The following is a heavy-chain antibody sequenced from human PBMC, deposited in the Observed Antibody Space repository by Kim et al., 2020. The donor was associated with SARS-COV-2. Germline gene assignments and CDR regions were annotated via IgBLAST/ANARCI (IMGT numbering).Heavy chain of an antibody. Sequence: SENLSLTCTVSGGSISSYYWSWIRQPPGKGLEWIGYIYYSGSTNYNPSLKSRVTISVDTSKNQFSLKLSSVTAADTAVYYCARDSSSWYQWGQGTLVTVSS. CDR2: IYYSGST. CDR1: GGSISSYY. D-gene: IGHD6-13*01. CDR3: ARDSSSWYQ. V-gene: IGHV4-59*01. J-gene: IGHJ4*02.